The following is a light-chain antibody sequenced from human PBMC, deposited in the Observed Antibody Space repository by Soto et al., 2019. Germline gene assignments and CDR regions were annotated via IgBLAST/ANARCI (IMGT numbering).Light chain of an antibody. Sequence: SYELTQPPSVSVSPGQTARITCSGDALPKQYAYWYQQKPGQAPVLAIYKDSERPSGIPERFSGSSSGTTVTLTISGVQAEDEADYYCQSADSSGTHVVFGGGTKVTVL. CDR1: ALPKQY. CDR2: KDS. J-gene: IGLJ2*01. V-gene: IGLV3-25*03. CDR3: QSADSSGTHVV.